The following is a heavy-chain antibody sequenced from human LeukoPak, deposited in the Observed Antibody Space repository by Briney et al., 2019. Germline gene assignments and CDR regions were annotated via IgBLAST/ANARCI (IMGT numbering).Heavy chain of an antibody. CDR3: AKVGGSHYYDSSGYYLLFDY. V-gene: IGHV3-23*01. D-gene: IGHD3-22*01. J-gene: IGHJ4*02. Sequence: PGGSLRLSCAASGFTFSSYAMSWVRQAPGKGLEWVSAISGSGGGTYYADSVKGRFTISRDNSKNTLYLQMNSLRAEDTAVYYCAKVGGSHYYDSSGYYLLFDYWGQGTLVTVSS. CDR1: GFTFSSYA. CDR2: ISGSGGGT.